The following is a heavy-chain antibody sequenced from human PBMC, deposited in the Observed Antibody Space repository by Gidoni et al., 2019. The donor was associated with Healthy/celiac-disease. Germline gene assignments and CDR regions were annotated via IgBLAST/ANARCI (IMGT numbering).Heavy chain of an antibody. D-gene: IGHD6-13*01. Sequence: EVQLVESGGGLVKPGGSLRLSCAASGFTFSSYSMNWVRQAPGKGLEWVSSISSSSSYIYYADSVKGRFTISRDNAKNSLYLQMNSLRAEDTAVYYCASDSPAGYSSSWYPDYYYYGMDVWGQGTTVTVSS. CDR2: ISSSSSYI. V-gene: IGHV3-21*01. J-gene: IGHJ6*02. CDR1: GFTFSSYS. CDR3: ASDSPAGYSSSWYPDYYYYGMDV.